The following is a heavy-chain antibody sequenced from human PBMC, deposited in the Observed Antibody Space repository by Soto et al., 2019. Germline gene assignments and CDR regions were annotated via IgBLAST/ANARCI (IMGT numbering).Heavy chain of an antibody. Sequence: GGSLRLSCAASGFTFSSYDMHWVRQATGKGLEWVSAIGTAGDTYYPGSVKGRFTISRENAKNSLYLQMNSLRAEDTAVYYCARAGRSFGAAAIINYYYYGMDVWGQGTTVTVSS. J-gene: IGHJ6*02. V-gene: IGHV3-13*01. D-gene: IGHD2-2*01. CDR2: IGTAGDT. CDR1: GFTFSSYD. CDR3: ARAGRSFGAAAIINYYYYGMDV.